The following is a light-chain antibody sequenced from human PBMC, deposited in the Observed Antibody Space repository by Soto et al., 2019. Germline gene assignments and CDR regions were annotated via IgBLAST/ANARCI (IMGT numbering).Light chain of an antibody. CDR2: GAS. CDR3: QQYGSSAT. Sequence: EIVLTQSPGTLSLSPGERATLSCRASHSLNSGYVAWYQQRPGQAPRLLIYGASTRATGVPGWFSGSGSGTDFTLTISRLEPEDFAMYFCQQYGSSATFGPGTKVDI. J-gene: IGKJ3*01. CDR1: HSLNSGY. V-gene: IGKV3-20*01.